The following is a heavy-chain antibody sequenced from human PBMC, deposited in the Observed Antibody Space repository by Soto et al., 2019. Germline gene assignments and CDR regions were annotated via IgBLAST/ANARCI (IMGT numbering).Heavy chain of an antibody. J-gene: IGHJ6*02. D-gene: IGHD3-10*01. CDR3: ARELSGGSRMDV. Sequence: ASVKVSCKASGYSFTNYDINWVRQATGEGLECLGWMNPSSGRTGYAQKFQGRVTMTRNTSISTAYMELSSLRSEDTAVYYCARELSGGSRMDVWGQGTTVTVSS. CDR1: GYSFTNYD. CDR2: MNPSSGRT. V-gene: IGHV1-8*01.